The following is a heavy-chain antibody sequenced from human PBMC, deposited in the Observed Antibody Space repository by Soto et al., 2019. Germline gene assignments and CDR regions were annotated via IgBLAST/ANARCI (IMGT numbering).Heavy chain of an antibody. CDR2: IYYSGST. Sequence: SETLSLTCTVSGGSISSSSYYWGWIRQPPGKGLEWIGSIYYSGSTYYNPSLKSRVTISVDTSKNQFSLKLSSVTAADTAVYYCAREYGTTGTTTHLYYYYGMDVWGQGTTVTVSS. D-gene: IGHD1-1*01. CDR3: AREYGTTGTTTHLYYYYGMDV. V-gene: IGHV4-39*02. J-gene: IGHJ6*02. CDR1: GGSISSSSYY.